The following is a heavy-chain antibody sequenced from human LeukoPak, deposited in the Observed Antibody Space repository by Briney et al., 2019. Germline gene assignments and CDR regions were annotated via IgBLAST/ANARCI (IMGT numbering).Heavy chain of an antibody. Sequence: GGSLRLSCAASGFTFSTYSMKWVRQAPGKGLEWVSYISSSGGTIYYADSVKGRFTISRDNAKNSLYLQMNGLRDEDTAVYYCARDQSDYYGSGSYSEGSYWGQGTLVTVSS. D-gene: IGHD3-10*01. CDR1: GFTFSTYS. V-gene: IGHV3-48*02. CDR3: ARDQSDYYGSGSYSEGSY. J-gene: IGHJ4*02. CDR2: ISSSGGTI.